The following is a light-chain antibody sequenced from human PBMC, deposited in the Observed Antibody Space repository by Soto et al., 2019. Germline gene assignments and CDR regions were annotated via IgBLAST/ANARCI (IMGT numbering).Light chain of an antibody. V-gene: IGKV3-15*01. CDR3: QQYNNWPRAT. Sequence: EVVMTQSPATLSVSPGERVTLSCTASQSVSGNLAWYQQKPGQAPRLLIHGASTRATDIPARFSGSGSGTEFTLTITSLQSEDFGIYYCQQYNNWPRATFGGGTRVEIK. CDR2: GAS. J-gene: IGKJ4*01. CDR1: QSVSGN.